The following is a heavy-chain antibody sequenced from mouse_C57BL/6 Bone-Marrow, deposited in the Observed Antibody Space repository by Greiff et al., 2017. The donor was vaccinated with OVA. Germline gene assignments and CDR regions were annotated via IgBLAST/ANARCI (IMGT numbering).Heavy chain of an antibody. J-gene: IGHJ2*01. V-gene: IGHV5-6*01. CDR1: GFTFSSYG. Sequence: VQLKESGGDLVKPGGSLKLSCAASGFTFSSYGMSWVRQTPDKRLEWVATISSGGSYTYYPDSVKGRFTISRDNAKNTLYLQMSSLKSEDTAMYYCASHYYGSSYDYWGQGTTLTVSS. CDR2: ISSGGSYT. D-gene: IGHD1-1*01. CDR3: ASHYYGSSYDY.